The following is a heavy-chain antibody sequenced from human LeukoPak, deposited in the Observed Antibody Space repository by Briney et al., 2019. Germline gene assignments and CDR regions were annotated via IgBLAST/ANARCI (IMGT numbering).Heavy chain of an antibody. CDR1: GFTFSSYE. D-gene: IGHD3-10*01. CDR2: ISSGSTI. J-gene: IGHJ4*02. Sequence: GGSLRLSCAASGFTFSSYEMNWVRQAPGKGLEWVSYISSGSTIYYADSVKGRFTISRDNAKNSLYLQMNSLRAEDTAVYYCARVPYGSGIRRYFDYWGQGTLVTVSS. V-gene: IGHV3-48*03. CDR3: ARVPYGSGIRRYFDY.